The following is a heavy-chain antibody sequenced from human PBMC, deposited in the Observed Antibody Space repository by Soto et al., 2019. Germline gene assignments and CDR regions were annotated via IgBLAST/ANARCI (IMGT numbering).Heavy chain of an antibody. D-gene: IGHD6-13*01. CDR1: GFTFGDYA. Sequence: PGGSLRLSCTASGFTFGDYAMSWFRQAPGKGLEWVGFIRSKAYGGTTEYAASVKGRFTISRDDSKSIAYLQMNSLKTEDTAVYYCTLQTSILTIAAAGLYWGQGTLVTVSS. J-gene: IGHJ4*02. CDR3: TLQTSILTIAAAGLY. V-gene: IGHV3-49*03. CDR2: IRSKAYGGTT.